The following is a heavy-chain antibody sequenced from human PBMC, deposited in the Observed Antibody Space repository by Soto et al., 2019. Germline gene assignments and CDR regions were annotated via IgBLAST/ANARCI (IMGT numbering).Heavy chain of an antibody. CDR1: GFTFNIYD. CDR3: VREWVDTDVVHPTLGLDV. Sequence: EVQLVESGGALVQPGGSLRLSCVASGFTFNIYDMHWVRQATGKGLEWVSAIGVAGETYYSGSVKGRFTVSRENAKNSLYLQMNSLRVEETAIYYCVREWVDTDVVHPTLGLDVWDQGTTVTVSS. V-gene: IGHV3-13*01. J-gene: IGHJ6*02. CDR2: IGVAGET. D-gene: IGHD2-15*01.